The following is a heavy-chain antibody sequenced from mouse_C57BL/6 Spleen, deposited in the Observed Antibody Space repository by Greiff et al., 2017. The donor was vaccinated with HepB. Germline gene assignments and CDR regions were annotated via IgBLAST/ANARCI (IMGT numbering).Heavy chain of an antibody. D-gene: IGHD3-3*01. CDR1: GFTFSSYA. CDR2: ISDGGSYT. V-gene: IGHV5-4*01. CDR3: ARDGTDAMDY. J-gene: IGHJ4*01. Sequence: EVKLVESGGGLVKPGGSLKLSCAASGFTFSSYAMSWVRQTPEKRLEWVATISDGGSYTYYPDNVKGRFTISRDNAKNNQYLQMSHLKSEDTAMYYCARDGTDAMDYWGQGTSVTVSS.